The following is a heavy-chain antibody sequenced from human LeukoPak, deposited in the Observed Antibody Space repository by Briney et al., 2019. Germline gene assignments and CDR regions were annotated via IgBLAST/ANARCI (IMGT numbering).Heavy chain of an antibody. D-gene: IGHD3-22*01. J-gene: IGHJ4*02. Sequence: GASVKLSCKASGYSCTGYYMHWVRQPPGQGLEWMGWINPNSGGTGYAQKFQGRVTMTRDTSISTAYMELSRLRSDDTAVYYCARDYLLYDTSGYYYLLRYWGQGTLVTVSS. V-gene: IGHV1-2*02. CDR1: GYSCTGYY. CDR3: ARDYLLYDTSGYYYLLRY. CDR2: INPNSGGT.